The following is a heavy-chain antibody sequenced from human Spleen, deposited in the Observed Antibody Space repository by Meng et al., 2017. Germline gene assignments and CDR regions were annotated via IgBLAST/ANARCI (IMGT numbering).Heavy chain of an antibody. Sequence: EVQLVESGGGVVQPGKSLRLSCAASGFTFSRHAMSWVRQAPGKGLEWVSSLDEGGGNKKYADSVKGRFTISRDNSRNTLSLQMNSLRAEDTAVYYCVRDYDTYCGGDCYPLDYWGQGALVTVSS. CDR2: LDEGGGNK. CDR1: GFTFSRHA. CDR3: VRDYDTYCGGDCYPLDY. V-gene: IGHV3-23*04. D-gene: IGHD2-21*02. J-gene: IGHJ4*02.